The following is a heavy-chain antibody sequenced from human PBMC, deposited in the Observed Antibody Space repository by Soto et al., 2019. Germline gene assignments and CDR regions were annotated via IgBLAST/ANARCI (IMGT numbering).Heavy chain of an antibody. J-gene: IGHJ4*02. D-gene: IGHD6-6*01. CDR2: VSYDGSYK. V-gene: IGHV3-30*18. CDR3: AKEMYPRTVLDSSSPWGDY. Sequence: QVQLVESGGGVAQPGRSLRLSCAVSGFTFSDYGMHWVRQAPGKGLEWVAVVSYDGSYKYYADSVKGRFTDSRDLSGNTLFLQMNSLRLEDTAVYFCAKEMYPRTVLDSSSPWGDYWGQGTLVAVSS. CDR1: GFTFSDYG.